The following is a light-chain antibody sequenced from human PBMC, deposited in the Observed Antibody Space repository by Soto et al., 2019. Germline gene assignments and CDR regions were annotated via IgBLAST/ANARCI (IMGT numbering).Light chain of an antibody. V-gene: IGLV4-69*01. CDR3: QAWGYGVRV. Sequence: QPVLTQSPSASASLGASVKLTCTLSSGHRSYAIAWHQQQPEKGPRFLMKVNSDGSQTKGDGIPDRFLGSSSGAARYLTISSLQSEDEADYYCQAWGYGVRVFGGGTKLTVL. CDR1: SGHRSYA. CDR2: VNSDGSQ. J-gene: IGLJ3*02.